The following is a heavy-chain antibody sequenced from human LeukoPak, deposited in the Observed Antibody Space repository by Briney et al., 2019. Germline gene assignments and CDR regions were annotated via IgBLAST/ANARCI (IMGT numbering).Heavy chain of an antibody. D-gene: IGHD2-2*01. CDR1: GGAFSSYT. J-gene: IGHJ5*02. CDR2: IIPILGIA. CDR3: AREYCSSTSCYRDNWFDP. V-gene: IGHV1-69*04. Sequence: ASVKVSCKASGGAFSSYTISWVRQAPGQGLEWMGRIIPILGIANYAQKFQGRVTITADKSTSTAYMELSSLRSEDTAVYYCAREYCSSTSCYRDNWFDPWGQGTLVTVSS.